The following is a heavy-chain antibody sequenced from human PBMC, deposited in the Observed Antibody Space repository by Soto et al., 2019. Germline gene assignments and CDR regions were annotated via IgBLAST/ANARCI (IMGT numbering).Heavy chain of an antibody. V-gene: IGHV3-23*01. Sequence: PAGSLHLSCAASGFTFSSFAMSWVRQAPGKGLDWVSAISGSGGSTSSADSVKGRFTISRDNSKNTLSLQMNSLRAEDTAVYYCAKGRGDGYSYGPPVYFDYWGQGTLVTVPS. CDR1: GFTFSSFA. CDR3: AKGRGDGYSYGPPVYFDY. D-gene: IGHD5-18*01. CDR2: ISGSGGST. J-gene: IGHJ4*02.